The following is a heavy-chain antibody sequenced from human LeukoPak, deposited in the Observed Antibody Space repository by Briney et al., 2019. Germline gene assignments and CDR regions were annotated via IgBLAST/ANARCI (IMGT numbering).Heavy chain of an antibody. Sequence: SETLSLTCTVSGGSVSSGSYYWSWIRQPPGKGLEWIGYIYYSGSTNYNPSLKSRVTISVDTSKNQFSLKLSSVTAADTAVYYCARGNVDTAMVTGYYYYYGMDVWGQGTTVTVSS. CDR3: ARGNVDTAMVTGYYYYYGMDV. CDR1: GGSVSSGSYY. CDR2: IYYSGST. V-gene: IGHV4-61*01. J-gene: IGHJ6*02. D-gene: IGHD5-18*01.